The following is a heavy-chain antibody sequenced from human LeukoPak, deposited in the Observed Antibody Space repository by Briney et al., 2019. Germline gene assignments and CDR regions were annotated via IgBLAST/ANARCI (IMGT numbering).Heavy chain of an antibody. CDR2: IIPIFGTA. CDR1: RGTFSSYA. D-gene: IGHD4-17*01. Sequence: SVKVSCKASRGTFSSYAISWVRQAPGQGLEWMGRIIPIFGTANYAQKFQGRVTITTDESTSTAYMELSSLRSEDTAVYYCAREKRYGDYVPYYMDVWGKGTTVTVSS. CDR3: AREKRYGDYVPYYMDV. J-gene: IGHJ6*03. V-gene: IGHV1-69*05.